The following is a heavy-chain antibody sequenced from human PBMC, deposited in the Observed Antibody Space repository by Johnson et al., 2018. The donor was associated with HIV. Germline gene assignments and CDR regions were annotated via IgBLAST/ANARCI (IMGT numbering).Heavy chain of an antibody. Sequence: VQLVESGGGLIKPGGSLRLSCAASGVTFSNAWMSWVRQAPGKGLEWVGRIESKTDGGTTDYAAPVKGRFTISRDDSKNTLYLQMNSLRAEDTAVYYCAREGSGSYQIWGQGTMVTVSS. CDR1: GVTFSNAW. D-gene: IGHD1-26*01. CDR2: IESKTDGGTT. V-gene: IGHV3-15*04. J-gene: IGHJ3*02. CDR3: AREGSGSYQI.